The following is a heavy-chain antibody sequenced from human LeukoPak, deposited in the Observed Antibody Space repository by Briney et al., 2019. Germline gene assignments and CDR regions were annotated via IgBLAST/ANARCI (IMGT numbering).Heavy chain of an antibody. CDR1: GFTFSSYA. CDR2: ICGSGSST. J-gene: IGHJ4*02. D-gene: IGHD3-22*01. Sequence: GGSLRLSCAASGFTFSSYAMSWVRQAPGEGLWWVSAICGSGSSTYYSDSVKGRFTISRDNSKNTLYLQMNSLRAEDTAVYYCAKEPFWDGSSGYYFHFDYWGQGTLVTVSS. V-gene: IGHV3-23*01. CDR3: AKEPFWDGSSGYYFHFDY.